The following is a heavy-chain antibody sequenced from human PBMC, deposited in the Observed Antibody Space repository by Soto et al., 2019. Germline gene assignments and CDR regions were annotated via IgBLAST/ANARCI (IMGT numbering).Heavy chain of an antibody. J-gene: IGHJ6*02. V-gene: IGHV1-46*01. CDR1: RYTFTSYY. CDR2: INPSGGST. Sequence: GASVKVSCKASRYTFTSYYMHWVRQAPGQGLEWMGIINPSGGSTSYAQKFQGRVTMTRDTSTSTVYMELSSLRSEDTAVYYGARGHRDYYGMDVWGQGTTVTVSS. CDR3: ARGHRDYYGMDV.